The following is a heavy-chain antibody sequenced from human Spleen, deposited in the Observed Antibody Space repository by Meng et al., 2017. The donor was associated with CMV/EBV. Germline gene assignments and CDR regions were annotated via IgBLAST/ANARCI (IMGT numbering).Heavy chain of an antibody. CDR3: VKVVVPVYYYYGMDV. Sequence: GESLKISCAASGFTFSSYAMSWVCQAPGKGLEWVSAISGSGGSTYYADSVKGRFTISRDNSKNTLYLQMNSLRAEDTAVYYCVKVVVPVYYYYGMDVWGQGTTVTVSS. CDR1: GFTFSSYA. CDR2: ISGSGGST. J-gene: IGHJ6*02. D-gene: IGHD2-2*01. V-gene: IGHV3-23*01.